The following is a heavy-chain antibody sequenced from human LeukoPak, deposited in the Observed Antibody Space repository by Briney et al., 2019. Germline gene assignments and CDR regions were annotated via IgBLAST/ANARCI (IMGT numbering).Heavy chain of an antibody. CDR3: ARDCSGGSCYGAFDI. D-gene: IGHD2-15*01. J-gene: IGHJ3*02. Sequence: SETLSLTCTVSGASIRSGDYYWSWLRQPPGKGLEWIGYIYDSGSTYYNPSLKSRITISVDTSENRFSLKLSSVTATDTAVYYCARDCSGGSCYGAFDIWGRGTMVTVSS. CDR1: GASIRSGDYY. CDR2: IYDSGST. V-gene: IGHV4-30-4*01.